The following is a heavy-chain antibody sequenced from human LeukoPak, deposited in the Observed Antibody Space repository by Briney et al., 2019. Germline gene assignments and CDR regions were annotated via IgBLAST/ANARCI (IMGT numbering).Heavy chain of an antibody. Sequence: GESLKISCKGSGYSFTSYWIGRVRQMPGKGLEWMGIIYPGDSDTRYSPSFQGQVTISADKSISTAYLQWSSLKASDTAMYYCARQPLYCSSTSCFDYWGQGTLVTASS. V-gene: IGHV5-51*01. CDR1: GYSFTSYW. CDR3: ARQPLYCSSTSCFDY. J-gene: IGHJ4*02. D-gene: IGHD2-2*01. CDR2: IYPGDSDT.